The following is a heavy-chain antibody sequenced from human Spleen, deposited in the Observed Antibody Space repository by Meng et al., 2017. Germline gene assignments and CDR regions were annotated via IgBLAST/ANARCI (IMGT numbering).Heavy chain of an antibody. D-gene: IGHD4-17*01. CDR3: AREDDGRHYFDY. CDR1: GYTFTSYG. V-gene: IGHV1-18*01. Sequence: ASVKVSCKASGYTFTSYGISWVRQAPGQGLEWMGWISAYNGNTNYAQKLQGRVTMTTDTSTSTAYMELRSPRSDDTAVYYCAREDDGRHYFDYWGQGTLVTVSS. CDR2: ISAYNGNT. J-gene: IGHJ4*02.